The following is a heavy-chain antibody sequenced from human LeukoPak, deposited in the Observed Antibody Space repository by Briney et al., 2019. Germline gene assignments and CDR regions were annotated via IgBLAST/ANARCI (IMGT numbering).Heavy chain of an antibody. V-gene: IGHV3-30-3*01. D-gene: IGHD6-13*01. CDR3: ASLVAAAGTGY. Sequence: GGSLRLSCAASGFAFSNYAMHWVRQAPGKGLEWVAVISYHGNDKYFADSVRGRFTISRDNSKNTLYLEMSSLRPEDTAVYYCASLVAAAGTGYWGQGTLVTVSS. J-gene: IGHJ4*02. CDR1: GFAFSNYA. CDR2: ISYHGNDK.